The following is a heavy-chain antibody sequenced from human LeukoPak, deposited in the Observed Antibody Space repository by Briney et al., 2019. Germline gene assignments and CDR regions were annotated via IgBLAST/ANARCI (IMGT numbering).Heavy chain of an antibody. CDR3: ANSANYGGNSGYFDY. CDR1: GGSISSRSYY. CDR2: IYYSGST. Sequence: SETLSLTCSVSGGSISSRSYYWGWIRQPPGKGLEWIGSIYYSGSTYYSPSLKSRLTISVDTSKNQFSLKLSSVTAADTAVYYCANSANYGGNSGYFDYWGQGTLVTVSS. D-gene: IGHD4-23*01. V-gene: IGHV4-39*01. J-gene: IGHJ4*02.